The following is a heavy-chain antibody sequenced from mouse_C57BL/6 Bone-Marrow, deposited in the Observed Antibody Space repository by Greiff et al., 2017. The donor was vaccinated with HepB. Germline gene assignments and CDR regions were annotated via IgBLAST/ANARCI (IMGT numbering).Heavy chain of an antibody. CDR2: IDPSDSYT. J-gene: IGHJ4*01. D-gene: IGHD4-1*01. CDR1: GYTFTSYW. Sequence: QVHVKQPGAELVMPGASVKLSCKASGYTFTSYWMHWVKQRPGQGLEWIGEIDPSDSYTNYNQKFKGKSTLTVDKSSSTAYMQLSSLTSEDSAVYYCARFWDPFAMDYWGQGTSVTVSS. V-gene: IGHV1-69*01. CDR3: ARFWDPFAMDY.